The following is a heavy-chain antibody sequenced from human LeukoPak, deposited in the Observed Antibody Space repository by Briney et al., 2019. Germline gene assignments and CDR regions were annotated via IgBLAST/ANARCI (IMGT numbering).Heavy chain of an antibody. D-gene: IGHD4-17*01. J-gene: IGHJ3*02. V-gene: IGHV1-18*01. CDR1: GYTFTSYG. CDR2: ISAYNGNT. CDR3: ARDIIYGAKPDAFDI. Sequence: ASVKVSCKASGYTFTSYGISWVRQAPAQGLEWMGWISAYNGNTNYAQKLQGRVTMTTDTSTSTAYMELRSLRSDDTAVYYCARDIIYGAKPDAFDIWGQGTMVTVSS.